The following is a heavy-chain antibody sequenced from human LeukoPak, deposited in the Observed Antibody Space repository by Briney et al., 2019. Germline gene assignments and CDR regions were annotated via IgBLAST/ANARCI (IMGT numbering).Heavy chain of an antibody. V-gene: IGHV3-72*01. J-gene: IGHJ3*02. CDR1: GFTFSDHR. D-gene: IGHD2-15*01. CDR2: STDKLYSYTT. Sequence: GGSLRLSRAVSGFTFSDHRMDWVRQVPGKGLQWVGRSTDKLYSYTTEYAASVKGRFTISRADSENSLYLQMNSLKTEDTAVYYCVRAGGTRGYDIWGQGTMVTVSS. CDR3: VRAGGTRGYDI.